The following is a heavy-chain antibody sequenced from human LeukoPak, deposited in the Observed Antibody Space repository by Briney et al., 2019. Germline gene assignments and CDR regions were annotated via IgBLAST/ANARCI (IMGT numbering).Heavy chain of an antibody. Sequence: ASVKVSCKASGYTFTSYDISWVRQATGQGLEWMGWMNPNSGNTGYAQKFKGRVTMTRNTSISTAYLELSSLRSEDTAVYYCAKADYLVIPAAMGYYYYYMDVWGKGTTVTISS. V-gene: IGHV1-8*01. D-gene: IGHD2-2*01. J-gene: IGHJ6*03. CDR3: AKADYLVIPAAMGYYYYYMDV. CDR2: MNPNSGNT. CDR1: GYTFTSYD.